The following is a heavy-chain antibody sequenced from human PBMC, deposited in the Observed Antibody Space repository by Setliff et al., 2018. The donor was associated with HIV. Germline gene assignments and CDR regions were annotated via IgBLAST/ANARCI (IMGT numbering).Heavy chain of an antibody. Sequence: NPSETLSLTCTVSGGSISSSSFYWGWIRQPPGKGLEWIGSIYYSGSTYYNSYIKSRVTISVDTSKNQFSLKLSSVTAADTAVYYCARVGDFYDTSGYYSVLDAFDIWGQGTMVTVSS. CDR2: IYYSGST. J-gene: IGHJ3*02. CDR3: ARVGDFYDTSGYYSVLDAFDI. D-gene: IGHD3-22*01. CDR1: GGSISSSSFY. V-gene: IGHV4-39*01.